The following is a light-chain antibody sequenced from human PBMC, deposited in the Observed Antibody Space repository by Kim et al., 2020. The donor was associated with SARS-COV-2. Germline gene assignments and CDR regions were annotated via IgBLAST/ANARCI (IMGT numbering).Light chain of an antibody. CDR3: QQINSFPVA. Sequence: ASVGDRVTITCRASQVIDNWVAWYQQKPGRAPKLLIYAASKLQSDVPSRFSGSGSGTDFTLTISSLQPEDCATYYCQQINSFPVAFGQGTKVDIK. J-gene: IGKJ1*01. CDR1: QVIDNW. V-gene: IGKV1-12*01. CDR2: AAS.